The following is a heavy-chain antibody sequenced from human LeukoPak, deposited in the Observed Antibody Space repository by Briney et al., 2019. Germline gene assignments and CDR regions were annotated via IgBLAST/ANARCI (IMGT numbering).Heavy chain of an antibody. Sequence: ASVKVSCKASGYTFTGYYLHWVRQAPGQGLEWMGWISPYSGSTNYAQNLQGRVIMTTDTSTSTTYMELRSLRSDDTAVYYCARAPPDSSTSFFVYWGQGTLVTVSS. J-gene: IGHJ4*02. D-gene: IGHD6-19*01. V-gene: IGHV1-18*04. CDR2: ISPYSGST. CDR1: GYTFTGYY. CDR3: ARAPPDSSTSFFVY.